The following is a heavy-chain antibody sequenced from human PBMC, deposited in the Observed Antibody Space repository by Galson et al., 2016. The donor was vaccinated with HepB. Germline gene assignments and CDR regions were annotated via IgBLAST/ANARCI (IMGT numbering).Heavy chain of an antibody. J-gene: IGHJ6*02. Sequence: CAISGDSVSSNSATWNWIRQSPSRGLEWLGRTYYRSKWYNDYALSVKSRITINPDTSKNQFSLQLNSVTPEDTAVYYCARARSGYSGYANPYYYGMDVWGQETTVTVSS. CDR1: GDSVSSNSAT. D-gene: IGHD5-12*01. CDR3: ARARSGYSGYANPYYYGMDV. V-gene: IGHV6-1*01. CDR2: TYYRSKWYN.